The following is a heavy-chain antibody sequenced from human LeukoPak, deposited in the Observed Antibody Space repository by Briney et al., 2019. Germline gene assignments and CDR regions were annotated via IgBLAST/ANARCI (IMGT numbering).Heavy chain of an antibody. V-gene: IGHV3-7*01. CDR3: ARQRWGTGWGSDLDY. D-gene: IGHD6-19*01. Sequence: DSVKGRFAISRDDAKNSLYLQMNSLRAEDTAVYYCARQRWGTGWGSDLDYWGQGTLVTVSS. J-gene: IGHJ4*02.